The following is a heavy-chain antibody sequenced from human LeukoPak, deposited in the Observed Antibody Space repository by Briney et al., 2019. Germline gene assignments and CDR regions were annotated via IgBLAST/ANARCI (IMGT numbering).Heavy chain of an antibody. J-gene: IGHJ3*02. CDR3: ARPLQTVAGTDDAFDI. CDR1: GYTFTAYY. CDR2: INPNSGDP. Sequence: ASVKVSCKASGYTFTAYYMHWLRQAPGQGLQWMGWINPNSGDPNYAQTFQGRVTMTRDTSISTAYMQLNSLRSDDTAVYYCARPLQTVAGTDDAFDIWGQGTMVTVSS. V-gene: IGHV1-2*02. D-gene: IGHD6-19*01.